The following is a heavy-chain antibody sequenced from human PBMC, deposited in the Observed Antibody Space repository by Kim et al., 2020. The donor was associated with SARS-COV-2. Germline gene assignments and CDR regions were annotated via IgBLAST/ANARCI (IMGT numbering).Heavy chain of an antibody. D-gene: IGHD3-10*01. J-gene: IGHJ4*02. CDR1: GGSISSGGYY. CDR3: ASLLWFGWYYFDY. CDR2: IYYSGST. V-gene: IGHV4-31*03. Sequence: SETLSLTCTVSGGSISSGGYYWSWIRQHPGKGLEWIGYIYYSGSTSYNPSLKSRVTISVDTSKNQFSLKLSSVTAADTAVYYCASLLWFGWYYFDYWGQGTLVTVSS.